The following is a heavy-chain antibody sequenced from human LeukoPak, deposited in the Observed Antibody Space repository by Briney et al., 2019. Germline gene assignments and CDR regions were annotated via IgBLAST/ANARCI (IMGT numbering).Heavy chain of an antibody. J-gene: IGHJ6*03. D-gene: IGHD3-22*01. CDR3: ARRVVDLPCSWYYYYMDV. V-gene: IGHV1-8*01. CDR2: MNPNSGNT. Sequence: SSVKVSCKASGYTFTSYDINWVRQATGQGLERMGWMNPNSGNTGYAQKFQGRVTMTRNTSISTAYMELSSLRSEDTAVYYCARRVVDLPCSWYYYYMDVWGKGTTVTVSS. CDR1: GYTFTSYD.